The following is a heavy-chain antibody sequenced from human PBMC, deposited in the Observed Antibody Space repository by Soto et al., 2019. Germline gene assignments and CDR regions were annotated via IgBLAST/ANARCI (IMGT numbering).Heavy chain of an antibody. V-gene: IGHV3-23*01. CDR3: AKGAVDYDFWSGYYTLPDNWFDP. D-gene: IGHD3-3*01. Sequence: GGSLRLSCAASGFTFSSYAMSWVRQAPGKGLEWVSAISGSGGSTYYADSVKGRFTISRDNSKNTLYLQMNSLRAEDTAVYYCAKGAVDYDFWSGYYTLPDNWFDPGGQGTLVTVSS. J-gene: IGHJ5*02. CDR1: GFTFSSYA. CDR2: ISGSGGST.